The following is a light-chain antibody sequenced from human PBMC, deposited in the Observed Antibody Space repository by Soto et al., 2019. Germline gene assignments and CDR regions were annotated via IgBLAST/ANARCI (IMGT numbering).Light chain of an antibody. CDR2: AAS. Sequence: DIVLTQSPATLSVSPGERATLSCRASQTVSNNYLGCYQQKPDQAPRLLVYAASRRATGVPDRFSGSGSVSDFTHNISILQPEDVAVYYYQQSGSSLSFGGGTKVEIK. J-gene: IGKJ4*01. CDR3: QQSGSSLS. V-gene: IGKV3-20*01. CDR1: QTVSNNY.